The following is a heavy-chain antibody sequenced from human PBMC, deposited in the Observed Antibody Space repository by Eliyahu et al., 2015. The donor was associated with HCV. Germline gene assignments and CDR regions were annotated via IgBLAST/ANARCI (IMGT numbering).Heavy chain of an antibody. CDR3: ARAGGDYYDFWSGYYEYYFDY. J-gene: IGHJ4*02. Sequence: QVQLVESGGGLVKPGGSLRLSCAXSGFXFXXXXXSWXRQAPGKGLEWVSYISSSGSTIYYADSVKGRFTISRDNAKNSLYLQMNSLRAEDTAVYYCARAGGDYYDFWSGYYEYYFDYWGQGTLVTVSS. V-gene: IGHV3-11*01. CDR2: ISSSGSTI. D-gene: IGHD3-3*01. CDR1: GFXFXXXX.